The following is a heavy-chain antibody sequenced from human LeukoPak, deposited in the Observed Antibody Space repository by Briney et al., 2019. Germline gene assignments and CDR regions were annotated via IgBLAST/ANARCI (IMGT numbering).Heavy chain of an antibody. CDR1: GGSISSNRYY. CDR2: IYYSGST. CDR3: ARVGYDSSGSYKMDY. Sequence: SETLSLTCTVSGGSISSNRYYWGWIRQPPGKGLEWIGYIYYSGSTNYNPSLKSRVTISVDTSKNQFSLKLSSVTAADTAVYYCARVGYDSSGSYKMDYWGQGTLVTVSS. J-gene: IGHJ4*02. D-gene: IGHD3-22*01. V-gene: IGHV4-61*05.